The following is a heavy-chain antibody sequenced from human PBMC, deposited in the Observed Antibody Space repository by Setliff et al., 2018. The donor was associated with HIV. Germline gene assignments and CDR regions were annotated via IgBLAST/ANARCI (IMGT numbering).Heavy chain of an antibody. V-gene: IGHV4-4*09. CDR2: IYTSGST. Sequence: SETLSLTCTVSGGSISNYYWSWIRQPPGKGLEWIGYIYTSGSTNYNPSLKSRVTISVDTSKNQFSLKLSSVTAADTAVYYCARTFGGLKHYNYYYAIDVWGQGTTVTV. J-gene: IGHJ6*02. D-gene: IGHD3-10*01. CDR3: ARTFGGLKHYNYYYAIDV. CDR1: GGSISNYY.